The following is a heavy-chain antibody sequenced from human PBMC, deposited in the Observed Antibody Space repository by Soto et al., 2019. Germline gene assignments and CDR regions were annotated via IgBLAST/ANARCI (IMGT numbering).Heavy chain of an antibody. CDR1: GGSVSSGSYY. D-gene: IGHD3-16*02. Sequence: SQTLSLTCTVSGGSVSSGSYYWSWIRQPPGKGLEWIGYIYYSGSTNYNPSLKSRVTISVETSKNQFSLKLSSVTAADTAVYYCVRALLLRLGELSVRRTDYGMDVWGQGTTVTVSS. J-gene: IGHJ6*02. CDR2: IYYSGST. CDR3: VRALLLRLGELSVRRTDYGMDV. V-gene: IGHV4-61*01.